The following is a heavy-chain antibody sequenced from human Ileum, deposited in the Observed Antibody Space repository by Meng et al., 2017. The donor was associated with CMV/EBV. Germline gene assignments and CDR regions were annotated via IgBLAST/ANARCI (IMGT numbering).Heavy chain of an antibody. Sequence: GESLKISCAASGLIVSDNYMTWVRQAPGKGLEWVSLTYNDGYTSYADSVRGRFTVSIDNSKTTLFLQMNSLRAENTAVYYCVGGQVYFDFWGHGALATFAS. CDR3: VGGQVYFDF. CDR1: GLIVSDNY. V-gene: IGHV3-66*02. J-gene: IGHJ4*03. CDR2: TYNDGYT.